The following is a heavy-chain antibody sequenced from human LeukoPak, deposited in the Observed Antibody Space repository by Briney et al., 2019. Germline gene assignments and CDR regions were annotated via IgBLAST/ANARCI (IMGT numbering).Heavy chain of an antibody. J-gene: IGHJ4*02. CDR1: GGSISSSSYY. V-gene: IGHV4-39*07. CDR2: IYHSGST. D-gene: IGHD2-2*02. Sequence: SSETLSLTCTVSGGSISSSSYYWGWIRQPPGKGLEWIGSIYHSGSTYYNPSLKSRVTISVDTSKNQFSLKLSSVTAADTAVYYCASLGFTQGRYCSSTSCYTGLDYWGQGTLVTVSS. CDR3: ASLGFTQGRYCSSTSCYTGLDY.